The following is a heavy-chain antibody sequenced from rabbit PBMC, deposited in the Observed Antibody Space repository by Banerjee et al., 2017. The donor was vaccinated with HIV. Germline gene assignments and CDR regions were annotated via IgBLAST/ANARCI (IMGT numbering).Heavy chain of an antibody. V-gene: IGHV1S40*01. D-gene: IGHD1-1*01. CDR2: IVAGSSGTT. CDR3: AREDTSSRYFKL. Sequence: QSLEESGGGLVKPGASLTLTCTASGFDLSSSYWICWVRQAPGKGLEWIGCIVAGSSGTTYYASWAKGRFTISKTSSTTVDLKMTSLTAADTATYFCAREDTSSRYFKLWGPGTLVTVS. CDR1: GFDLSSSYW. J-gene: IGHJ4*01.